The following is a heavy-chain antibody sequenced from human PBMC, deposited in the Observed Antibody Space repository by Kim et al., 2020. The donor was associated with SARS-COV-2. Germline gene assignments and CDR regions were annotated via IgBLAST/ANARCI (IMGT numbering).Heavy chain of an antibody. J-gene: IGHJ2*01. D-gene: IGHD6-13*01. V-gene: IGHV3-21*01. CDR3: ARDRYSSSWYGDWYFDL. Sequence: GGSLRLSCAASGFTFSSYSMNWVRQAPGKGLEWVSSISSSSSYIYYADSVKGLFTISRDNAKNSLYLQMNSLRAEDTAVYYCARDRYSSSWYGDWYFDLWGRGTLVTVSS. CDR2: ISSSSSYI. CDR1: GFTFSSYS.